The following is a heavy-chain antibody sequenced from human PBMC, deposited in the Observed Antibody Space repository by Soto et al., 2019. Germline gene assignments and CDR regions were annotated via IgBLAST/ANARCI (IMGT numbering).Heavy chain of an antibody. J-gene: IGHJ4*02. Sequence: QLQLQESGSGLVKPSQTLSLTCAVSGGSISSGGYSWSWIRQPPGKGLEWIGYIYHSGSTYYNPYLEGRVTISVDRAKNQFSLKLSSVTAADTAVYYCARGMTTVTTLDYWGQGTLVTVSS. CDR1: GGSISSGGYS. CDR3: ARGMTTVTTLDY. V-gene: IGHV4-30-2*01. D-gene: IGHD4-4*01. CDR2: IYHSGST.